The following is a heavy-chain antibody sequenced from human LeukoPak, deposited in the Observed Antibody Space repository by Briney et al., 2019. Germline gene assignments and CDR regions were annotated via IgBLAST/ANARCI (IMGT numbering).Heavy chain of an antibody. CDR2: ISYDGTSK. CDR1: GFTFSSYA. D-gene: IGHD6-13*01. V-gene: IGHV3-30-3*01. J-gene: IGHJ4*02. Sequence: GRSLRLSCAASGFTFSSYAMHWVRQAPGKGLEWVAVISYDGTSKYYADSVKGRFTISRDNSKNTLYLQMNSLRAEDTALYSCARAHTEGSSWYDYWGQGTLVTVSS. CDR3: ARAHTEGSSWYDY.